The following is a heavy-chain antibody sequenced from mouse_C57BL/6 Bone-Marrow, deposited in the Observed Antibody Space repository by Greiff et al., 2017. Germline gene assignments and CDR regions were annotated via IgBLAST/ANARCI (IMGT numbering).Heavy chain of an antibody. D-gene: IGHD1-1*01. CDR1: GYTFTSYG. J-gene: IGHJ2*01. CDR2: IYPRSGNT. Sequence: VQLQQSGAELARPGASVKLSCKASGYTFTSYGISWVKQRTGQGLEWIGEIYPRSGNTYYNEKFKGKATLTADKSSSTAYMELRSLTSEDSAVYMCARSGLLNYWGQGTTLTVSS. CDR3: ARSGLLNY. V-gene: IGHV1-81*01.